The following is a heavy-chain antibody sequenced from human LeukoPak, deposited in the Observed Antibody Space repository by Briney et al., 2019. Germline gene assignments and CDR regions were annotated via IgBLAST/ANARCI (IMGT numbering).Heavy chain of an antibody. CDR2: IIPIFGTA. CDR3: ARDVVPAAIRGNNWFDP. J-gene: IGHJ5*02. CDR1: GGTFSSYA. D-gene: IGHD2-2*02. Sequence: SVKVSCKASGGTFSSYAISWVRQAPGQGLEWMGGIIPIFGTANYAQKFQGRVTITADESTSTAYMELSSLRSEDTAMYYCARDVVPAAIRGNNWFDPWGRGTLVTVSS. V-gene: IGHV1-69*13.